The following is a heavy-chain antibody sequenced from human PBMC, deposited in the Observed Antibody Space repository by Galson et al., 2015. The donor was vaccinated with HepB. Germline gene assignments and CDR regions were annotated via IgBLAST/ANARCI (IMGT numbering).Heavy chain of an antibody. Sequence: LSLTCTVSGGSVSSGSYYWSWIRQPPGKGLEWIGYIFHSGSTNYNPSLKSRVTISVDTSKNQFSLKLSSVTAADTAVYYCARAGPVVTPYYYYYGTDVWGQGTTVTVSS. CDR2: IFHSGST. D-gene: IGHD4-23*01. V-gene: IGHV4-61*01. J-gene: IGHJ6*02. CDR3: ARAGPVVTPYYYYYGTDV. CDR1: GGSVSSGSYY.